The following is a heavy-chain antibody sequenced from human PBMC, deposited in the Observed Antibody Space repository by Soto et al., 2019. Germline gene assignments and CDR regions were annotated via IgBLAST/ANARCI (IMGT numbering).Heavy chain of an antibody. J-gene: IGHJ1*01. V-gene: IGHV4-31*03. CDR2: IPYRRNT. CDR3: ARDNYYTGSGYYPTSAEYFQH. Sequence: SDTLSLTCTVSGGSLSSGGYYWSWSRQYTGKGLESMAYIPYRRNTSYNPTLKSRITISVDTSKNQFSLKLRSVTAADTAVYYCARDNYYTGSGYYPTSAEYFQHWGQGTLVTVSS. CDR1: GGSLSSGGYY. D-gene: IGHD3-22*01.